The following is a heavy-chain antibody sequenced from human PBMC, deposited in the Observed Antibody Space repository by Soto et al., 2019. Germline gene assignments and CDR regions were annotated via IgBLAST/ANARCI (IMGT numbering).Heavy chain of an antibody. CDR1: AVTFSSYA. D-gene: IGHD4-17*01. CDR2: IIPIFGTA. V-gene: IGHV1-69*06. CDR3: ARKAAYYGDYGQPGDDI. Sequence: SVKVSCKASAVTFSSYAISWVRQSPGQGLEWMGGIIPIFGTANYAQKFQGRVTITADKSTSTAYMELSSLRSEETAVYYCARKAAYYGDYGQPGDDIWGQGAMVTVSS. J-gene: IGHJ3*02.